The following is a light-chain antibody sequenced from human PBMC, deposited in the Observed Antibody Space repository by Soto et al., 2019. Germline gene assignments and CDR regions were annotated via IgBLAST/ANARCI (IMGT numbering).Light chain of an antibody. CDR1: RNIGSW. CDR2: KAS. Sequence: DIQMTQSPSTLSASIGDRVTITCRANRNIGSWLAWYQQKAGKAPNLLIYKASTLETGVPSRFSGSASGTEFTLTISSLQPDDFATYYCQQHANYPITFGGGTKVDIK. CDR3: QQHANYPIT. V-gene: IGKV1-5*03. J-gene: IGKJ4*01.